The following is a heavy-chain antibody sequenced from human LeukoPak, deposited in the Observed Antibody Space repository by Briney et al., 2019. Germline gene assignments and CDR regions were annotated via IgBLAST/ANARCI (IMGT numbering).Heavy chain of an antibody. CDR3: AREGLYYDILTGYYEDY. CDR2: ISAYNGNS. Sequence: ASVKVSCKASGYTFTSYGISWVRQAPGQGLEWMGWISAYNGNSNYAQKLQGRVTMTTDTSTSTAYMELRSLRSDDTAVYYCAREGLYYDILTGYYEDYWGQGTLVTVSS. J-gene: IGHJ4*02. D-gene: IGHD3-9*01. V-gene: IGHV1-18*01. CDR1: GYTFTSYG.